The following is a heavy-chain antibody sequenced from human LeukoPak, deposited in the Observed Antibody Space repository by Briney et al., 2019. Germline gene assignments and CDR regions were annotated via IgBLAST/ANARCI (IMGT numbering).Heavy chain of an antibody. D-gene: IGHD2-2*01. CDR1: GFTFSSYG. J-gene: IGHJ6*02. V-gene: IGHV3-30*03. Sequence: PGRSLRLSCAASGFTFSSYGMHWVRQAPGKGLEWVAVISYDGSNKYYADSVKGRFTISRDNSKNTLYLQMNSLRAEDTAVYYCARGEVVVVPAARYYYYYGMDVWGQGTTVTVSS. CDR3: ARGEVVVVPAARYYYYYGMDV. CDR2: ISYDGSNK.